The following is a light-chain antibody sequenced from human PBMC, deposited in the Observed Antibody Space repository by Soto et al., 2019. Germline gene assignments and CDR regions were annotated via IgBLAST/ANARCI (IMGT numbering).Light chain of an antibody. CDR2: SNN. J-gene: IGLJ1*01. V-gene: IGLV1-44*01. CDR3: AAWDDSLNGPNYV. Sequence: QSVLTQPPSASGTPGQRVTISCSGSSSNIVSNTVNWYQQLPGTAPKLLIYSNNQRPSGVPDRFSGSKSGTSASLAISGLQSEDEADYYCAAWDDSLNGPNYVFGTGTKVTVL. CDR1: SSNIVSNT.